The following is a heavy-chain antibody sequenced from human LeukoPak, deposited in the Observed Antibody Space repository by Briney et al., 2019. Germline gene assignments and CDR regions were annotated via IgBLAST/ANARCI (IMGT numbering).Heavy chain of an antibody. Sequence: ASVKVSCKASGGTFSSYAISWVRQAPGQGLEWMGRIIPILGIANHAQKFQGRVTITADKSTSTAYMELSSLRSEDTAVYYCARLGGYDSSGYYPNWFDPWGQGTLVTVSS. V-gene: IGHV1-69*04. CDR3: ARLGGYDSSGYYPNWFDP. J-gene: IGHJ5*02. CDR1: GGTFSSYA. CDR2: IIPILGIA. D-gene: IGHD3-22*01.